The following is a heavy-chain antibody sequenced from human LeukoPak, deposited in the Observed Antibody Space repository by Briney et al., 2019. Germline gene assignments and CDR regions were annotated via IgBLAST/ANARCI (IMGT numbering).Heavy chain of an antibody. CDR2: ISGRGGST. CDR3: AKAIAASPRPSWFDP. J-gene: IGHJ5*02. D-gene: IGHD6-13*01. Sequence: GGSLRLSGAASGFTFSSYAMSWVRQAPGKGLDWVSAISGRGGSTYYADSVKGRFTISRDNSKNTLYLQMNSLRAEDTAVYYCAKAIAASPRPSWFDPWGQGTLVTVSS. CDR1: GFTFSSYA. V-gene: IGHV3-23*01.